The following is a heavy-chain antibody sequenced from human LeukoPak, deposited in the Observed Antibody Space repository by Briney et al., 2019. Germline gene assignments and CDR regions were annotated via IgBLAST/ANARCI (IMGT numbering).Heavy chain of an antibody. V-gene: IGHV3-23*01. CDR2: IGAAGVT. D-gene: IGHD2-2*03. Sequence: GGSLRLSCAGSGFTFSRYTMSWVRQAPGKGLEWVSVIGAAGVTYYAESVKGRFIISRDNDKNTVYLQMNCLSAEDTAIYYCARASWISTADAVCWGQGTQVTVSS. CDR3: ARASWISTADAVC. CDR1: GFTFSRYT. J-gene: IGHJ4*02.